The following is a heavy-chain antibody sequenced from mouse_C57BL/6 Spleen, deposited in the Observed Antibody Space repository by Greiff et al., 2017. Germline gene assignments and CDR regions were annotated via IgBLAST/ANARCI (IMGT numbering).Heavy chain of an antibody. Sequence: QVQLQQSGAELVRPGASVTLSCKASGYTFTDYEMHWVKQTPVHGLEWIGAIDPETGGTAYNQKFKGKAILTADKSSSTAYMELRSLTSEDSAVYYCTRYYGSSDWYFDVWGTGTTVTGSS. CDR2: IDPETGGT. D-gene: IGHD1-1*01. V-gene: IGHV1-15*01. CDR3: TRYYGSSDWYFDV. CDR1: GYTFTDYE. J-gene: IGHJ1*03.